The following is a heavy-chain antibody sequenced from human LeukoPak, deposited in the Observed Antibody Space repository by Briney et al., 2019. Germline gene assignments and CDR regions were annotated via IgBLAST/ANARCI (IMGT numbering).Heavy chain of an antibody. Sequence: NRGESLKISCKGSGYSFTSYWIGWVRQMPGKGLEWMGIIYPGDSDNRYSPSFQGQVTISADKSISTAYLQWSSLKASDTAMYYCARRGKKIAVAGSHAFDIWGQGTMVTVSS. CDR1: GYSFTSYW. CDR2: IYPGDSDN. CDR3: ARRGKKIAVAGSHAFDI. J-gene: IGHJ3*02. D-gene: IGHD6-19*01. V-gene: IGHV5-51*01.